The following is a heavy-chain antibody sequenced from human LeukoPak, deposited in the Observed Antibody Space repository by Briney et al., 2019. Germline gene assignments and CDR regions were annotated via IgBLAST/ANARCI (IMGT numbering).Heavy chain of an antibody. CDR1: GYTFTGYY. V-gene: IGHV1-2*02. CDR3: AREEVMLRPSEGY. D-gene: IGHD2-8*01. Sequence: GASVKVSCKASGYTFTGYYMHWVRQAPGQGLEWMGWINPNSGGTNYAQKFQGRVTMTRDTSISTAYMELSRLRSDDPAVYYCAREEVMLRPSEGYWGQGTLVTVSS. J-gene: IGHJ4*02. CDR2: INPNSGGT.